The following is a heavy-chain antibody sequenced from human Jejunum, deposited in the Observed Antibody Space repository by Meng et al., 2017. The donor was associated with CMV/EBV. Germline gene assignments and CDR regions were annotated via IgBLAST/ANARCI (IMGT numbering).Heavy chain of an antibody. J-gene: IGHJ4*02. CDR3: ARAFDYYDGSDYYPSLYFDC. Sequence: FSDYYMTWIRQAPGKGLEWVSYMSSSGSVIYYADSVRGRFTISRDTAKNSLYLQMNNVRAEDTAVYYCARAFDYYDGSDYYPSLYFDCWGQGTLVTVSS. CDR1: FSDYY. CDR2: MSSSGSVI. D-gene: IGHD3-22*01. V-gene: IGHV3-11*01.